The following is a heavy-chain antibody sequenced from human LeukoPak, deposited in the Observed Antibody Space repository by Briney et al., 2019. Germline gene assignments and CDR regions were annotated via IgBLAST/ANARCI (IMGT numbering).Heavy chain of an antibody. D-gene: IGHD3-10*01. V-gene: IGHV3-23*01. CDR1: GFIFNNYA. J-gene: IGHJ6*02. CDR3: ARVFGEPFYHGMDV. CDR2: IDDTAEKA. Sequence: GSSLRLSCTASGFIFNNYAITWVRQAPGQGLEWVLSIDDTAEKANYADSVTGRVTISRDKSGNTLYLQMTSLRLDDTAIYYCARVFGEPFYHGMDVWGQGTTVAVSS.